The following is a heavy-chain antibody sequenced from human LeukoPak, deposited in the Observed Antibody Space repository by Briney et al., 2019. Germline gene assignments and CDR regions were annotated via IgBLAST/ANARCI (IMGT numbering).Heavy chain of an antibody. CDR1: GFTFSSYD. D-gene: IGHD3-10*01. Sequence: TGGSLRLSCAASGFTFSSYDMHWVRQATGEGLEWVSAIGTAGDTYYPGSVKGRFTISRENAKNSLYPQMNSLRAGDTAVYYCARAHYYGSGSFGFDPWGQGTLVTVSS. J-gene: IGHJ5*02. V-gene: IGHV3-13*01. CDR2: IGTAGDT. CDR3: ARAHYYGSGSFGFDP.